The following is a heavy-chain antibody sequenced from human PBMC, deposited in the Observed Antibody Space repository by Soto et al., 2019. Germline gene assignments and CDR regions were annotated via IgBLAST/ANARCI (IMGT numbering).Heavy chain of an antibody. CDR3: ATRGGRDPMPGYGMDF. V-gene: IGHV1-69*05. CDR2: IIPIFGTA. CDR1: GGTFSSYA. J-gene: IGHJ6*02. D-gene: IGHD1-1*01. Sequence: QVQLVQSGAEVKKPGSSVKVSCKASGGTFSSYAISWVRQAPGQGLEWMGGIIPIFGTAKYAQRFQGRVTIPSAGSASTAYMGMSSLRSEDTAVYYCATRGGRDPMPGYGMDFWGQGTTVTVSS.